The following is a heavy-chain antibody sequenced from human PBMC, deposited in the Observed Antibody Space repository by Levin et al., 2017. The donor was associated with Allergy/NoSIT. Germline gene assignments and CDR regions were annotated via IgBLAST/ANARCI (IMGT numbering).Heavy chain of an antibody. CDR2: INSDGSST. J-gene: IGHJ2*01. D-gene: IGHD2-2*01. CDR3: ARGRVVPAAMPLRYFDL. Sequence: PGWSLRLSCAASGFTFSSYWMHWVRQAPGKGLVWVSRINSDGSSTSYADSVKGRFTISRDNAKNTLYLQMNSLRAEDTAVYYCARGRVVPAAMPLRYFDLWGRGTLVTVSS. CDR1: GFTFSSYW. V-gene: IGHV3-74*01.